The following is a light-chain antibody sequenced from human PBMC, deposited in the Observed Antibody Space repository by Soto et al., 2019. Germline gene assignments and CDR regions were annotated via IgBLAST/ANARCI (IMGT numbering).Light chain of an antibody. V-gene: IGKV3-11*01. CDR2: DAS. J-gene: IGKJ4*01. Sequence: ELALTQSPATLSLSPGERATPSCRASQNINNWLAWYQQKPGQTPRLLIYDASTRATDIPARFSGSGSGTDFTLAISGLEPEDFAVYYCQQRVTWPGTFGGGTKVEIK. CDR1: QNINNW. CDR3: QQRVTWPGT.